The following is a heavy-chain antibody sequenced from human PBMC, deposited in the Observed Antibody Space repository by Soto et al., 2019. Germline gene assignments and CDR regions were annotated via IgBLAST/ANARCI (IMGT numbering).Heavy chain of an antibody. CDR2: IFYSGST. D-gene: IGHD5-12*01. J-gene: IGHJ5*02. CDR3: ARQALDIVATPNRWFDP. V-gene: IGHV4-39*01. Sequence: DTLSLTXTGSGGSISSSSYYWGWIRQPPGKGLEWIGSIFYSGSTYYNPSLKSRVTISVDTSKSQFSLKLSSVTAADTAVYYCARQALDIVATPNRWFDPWGQGTLVTVSS. CDR1: GGSISSSSYY.